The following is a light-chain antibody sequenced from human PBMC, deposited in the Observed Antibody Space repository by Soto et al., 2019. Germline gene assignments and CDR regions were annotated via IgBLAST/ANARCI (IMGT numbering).Light chain of an antibody. J-gene: IGKJ1*01. V-gene: IGKV3-20*01. Sequence: EIVLTQSPGALSLSPGEGATLSCRASQSVSTNFFAWYQQKPGQAPRLLIYGASTRATGIPDRFSGSGSGTDFTLTISRLEPEDFAVYYCQQYGRTSSTFDQGTKVEIK. CDR2: GAS. CDR3: QQYGRTSST. CDR1: QSVSTNF.